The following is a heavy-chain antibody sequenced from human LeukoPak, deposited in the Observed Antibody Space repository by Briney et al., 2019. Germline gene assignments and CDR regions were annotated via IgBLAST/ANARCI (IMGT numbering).Heavy chain of an antibody. CDR1: GFTFSYAW. J-gene: IGHJ4*02. CDR3: TSLNVDTAMVTTFRY. D-gene: IGHD5-18*01. CDR2: IKSKSDGGTT. V-gene: IGHV3-15*01. Sequence: GGSLRLSCAASGFTFSYAWMSWVRQAPGKGLEWVGRIKSKSDGGTTDYAAPVKGRFTISRDDSQNTLYLQMNSLKTEDTAVYFCTSLNVDTAMVTTFRYWGQGTLVTVSS.